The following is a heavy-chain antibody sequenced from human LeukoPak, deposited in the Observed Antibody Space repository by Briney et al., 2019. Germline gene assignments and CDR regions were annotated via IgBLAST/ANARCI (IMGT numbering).Heavy chain of an antibody. D-gene: IGHD3-22*01. Sequence: SETLSLTCTVSGGSISSYYWSWIRQPPGKGLEWIGYIYYSGSTNYNPSLKSRVTISVDTSKNQFSLKLSSVTAADTAVYYCAGITKETYYYDSSGYSPSFDYWGQGTLVTVSS. J-gene: IGHJ4*02. CDR2: IYYSGST. V-gene: IGHV4-59*08. CDR1: GGSISSYY. CDR3: AGITKETYYYDSSGYSPSFDY.